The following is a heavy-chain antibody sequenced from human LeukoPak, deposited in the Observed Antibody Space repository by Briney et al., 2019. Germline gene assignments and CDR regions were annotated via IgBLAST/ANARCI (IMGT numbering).Heavy chain of an antibody. D-gene: IGHD5-12*01. CDR1: GFTFSSYG. J-gene: IGHJ4*02. CDR2: ISYDGSNK. V-gene: IGHV3-30*18. CDR3: AKCGYSGYDPYYFDY. Sequence: QPGGSLRLSCAAPGFTFSSYGMHWVRQAPGKGLEWVAVISYDGSNKYYADSVKGRFTISRDNSKNTLYLQMNSLRAEDTAVYYCAKCGYSGYDPYYFDYWGQGTLVTVSS.